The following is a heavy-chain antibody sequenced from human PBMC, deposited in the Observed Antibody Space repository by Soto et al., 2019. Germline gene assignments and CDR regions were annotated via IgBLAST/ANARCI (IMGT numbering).Heavy chain of an antibody. CDR2: INAYNGNT. Sequence: QVQLVQSGAEVKNPGASVKVSCKASGYSFTRYGIGWARQAPGQGLEWMGRINAYNGNTNYAQNLQGRLTLTTDPSTTTAYMELRSLRSNATAIYYCAMVDVYVTPSPQDVWGQGTTVTVSS. J-gene: IGHJ6*02. CDR1: GYSFTRYG. V-gene: IGHV1-18*01. CDR3: AMVDVYVTPSPQDV. D-gene: IGHD3-16*01.